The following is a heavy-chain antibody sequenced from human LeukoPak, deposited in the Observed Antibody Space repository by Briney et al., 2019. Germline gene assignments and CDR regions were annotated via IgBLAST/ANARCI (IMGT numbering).Heavy chain of an antibody. CDR1: GYTFTGYY. Sequence: ASVKVPCKASGYTFTGYYMHWVRQAPGQGLEWMGWINPNSGGTNYAQKFQGRVTMTRDTSISTAYMELSRLRSDDTAVYYCARDREWGLEILLYYFDYWGQGTLVTVSS. CDR3: ARDREWGLEILLYYFDY. CDR2: INPNSGGT. J-gene: IGHJ4*02. D-gene: IGHD1-26*01. V-gene: IGHV1-2*02.